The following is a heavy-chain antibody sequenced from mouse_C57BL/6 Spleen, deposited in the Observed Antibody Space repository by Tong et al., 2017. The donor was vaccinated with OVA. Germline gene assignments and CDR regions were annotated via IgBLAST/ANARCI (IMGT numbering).Heavy chain of an antibody. CDR2: IDPENGDT. V-gene: IGHV14-4*01. CDR3: ARGYYSNYGYAMDY. J-gene: IGHJ4*01. D-gene: IGHD2-5*01. CDR1: GFNIKDDY. Sequence: EVQLQESGAELVRPGASVKLSCTASGFNIKDDYMHWVKQRPEQGLEWIGWIDPENGDTEYASKFQGKATITADTSSNTAYLQLSSLTSEDTAIYYCARGYYSNYGYAMDYWGQGTSVTVSS.